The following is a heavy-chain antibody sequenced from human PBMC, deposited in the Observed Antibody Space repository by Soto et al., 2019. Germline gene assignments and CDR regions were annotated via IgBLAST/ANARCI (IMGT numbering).Heavy chain of an antibody. CDR2: ISSSGSAV. CDR1: GFTFSDYY. J-gene: IGHJ5*02. D-gene: IGHD6-6*01. Sequence: GGSLRLSCAASGFTFSDYYMSWIRQAPGKGLEWVSYISSSGSAVYYADSVKGRFTISRDNAKNSLYLQMNSLRAEDTAVYYCAREYSSSSRLTIAAWGQGTLVTVSS. V-gene: IGHV3-11*01. CDR3: AREYSSSSRLTIAA.